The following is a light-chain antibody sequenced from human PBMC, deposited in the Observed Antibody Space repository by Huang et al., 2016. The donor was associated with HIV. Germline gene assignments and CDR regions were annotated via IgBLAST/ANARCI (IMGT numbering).Light chain of an antibody. V-gene: IGKV3-20*01. Sequence: EIVLTQSPGTLSLSPGERATLSCRASQSVSSRYLAWYQQKPGQAPRLLIDGASYRATGIPDRFSGSGSGTDFTLTISRLEPEDLAVYYCQQYGTSRIFTFGPGTRVDIK. J-gene: IGKJ3*01. CDR1: QSVSSRY. CDR2: GAS. CDR3: QQYGTSRIFT.